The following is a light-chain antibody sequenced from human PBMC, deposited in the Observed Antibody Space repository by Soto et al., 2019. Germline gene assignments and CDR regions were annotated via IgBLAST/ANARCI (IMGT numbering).Light chain of an antibody. CDR3: GTWDSRLRVVV. CDR2: DNN. V-gene: IGLV1-51*01. Sequence: QSVLTQPPSVSAAPRQKVTISCSGSSSKIGNNYVSWYHRVPGTAPKLLIYDNNERPSGIPDRFSGSKSGTSATLDITGLQTGDEGDYYCGTWDSRLRVVVFGGGTKLTVL. J-gene: IGLJ2*01. CDR1: SSKIGNNY.